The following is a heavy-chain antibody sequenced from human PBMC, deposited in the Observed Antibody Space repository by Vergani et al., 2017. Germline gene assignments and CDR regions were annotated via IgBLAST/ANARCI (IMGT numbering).Heavy chain of an antibody. V-gene: IGHV3-23*05. CDR1: GFTFSTYA. CDR2: IDRNYGV. J-gene: IGHJ2*01. CDR3: VKDNDYDADGPFDL. D-gene: IGHD3-16*01. Sequence: EVQLLESGGDLVQPGGSLRLSCAASGFTFSTYAMTWVRQAPGKGLEWVSGIDRNYGVKNGNSFEGRFSISRDNAKKAVFLQMNNLRHEDTALYFCVKDNDYDADGPFDLWGRGTLVTVSS.